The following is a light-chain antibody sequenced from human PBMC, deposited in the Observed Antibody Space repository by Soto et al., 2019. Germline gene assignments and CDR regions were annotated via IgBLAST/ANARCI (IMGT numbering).Light chain of an antibody. CDR2: ETS. Sequence: DIQMTQSPSSLSASVGDRVTITCRASQSFSRYLNWYQQKPGRPPTLLIFETSTLQSGVPSRFSGRGVGSDFTLTISSLQPQDFAVYYCLQSFTTPLTFGGGTTVEIQ. CDR1: QSFSRY. CDR3: LQSFTTPLT. J-gene: IGKJ4*01. V-gene: IGKV1-39*01.